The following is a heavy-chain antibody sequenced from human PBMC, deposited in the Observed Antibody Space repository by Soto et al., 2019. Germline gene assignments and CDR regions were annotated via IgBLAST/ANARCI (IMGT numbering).Heavy chain of an antibody. Sequence: QVQLQESGPGLVKPSGTLSLACAVSGGSLTSSNWWNWVRQSPGKGLEWIGEIFHSGNTNYNPSPTRRVTISLDKSKNQSSLTLTSVTSADTAIYYCARHRSYRGYGESSFWGRGTLVTVSS. CDR1: GGSLTSSNW. CDR3: ARHRSYRGYGESSF. J-gene: IGHJ4*02. D-gene: IGHD5-12*01. V-gene: IGHV4-4*02. CDR2: IFHSGNT.